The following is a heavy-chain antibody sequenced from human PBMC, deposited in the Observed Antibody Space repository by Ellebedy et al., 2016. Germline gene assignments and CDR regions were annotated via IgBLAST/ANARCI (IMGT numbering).Heavy chain of an antibody. D-gene: IGHD4-17*01. CDR2: ISAYNGDT. J-gene: IGHJ4*02. V-gene: IGHV1-18*01. CDR1: GYTFSSYG. Sequence: ASVKVSCKASGYTFSSYGITWVRQAPGQGLEWMGWISAYNGDTNSAQKLQGRVTMTTDTSTSTAYLELRSLRSDDTAVYYCARDRGYGDVTLGYWGQGTLVTVSS. CDR3: ARDRGYGDVTLGY.